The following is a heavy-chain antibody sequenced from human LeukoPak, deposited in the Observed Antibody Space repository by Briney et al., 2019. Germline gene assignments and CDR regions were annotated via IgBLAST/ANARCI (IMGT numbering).Heavy chain of an antibody. V-gene: IGHV4-34*01. CDR3: ARLRSGSSSWYDC. J-gene: IGHJ5*01. CDR1: GGSFSDYY. Sequence: SETLSLTCAVYGGSFSDYYWSWLRQPPGKGLEWIGEINHSGSTNYHPSLKSRLTISVDPSKNQFSLELNSVSAADTAVYYCARLRSGSSSWYDCWGQATLATVSS. D-gene: IGHD6-13*01. CDR2: INHSGST.